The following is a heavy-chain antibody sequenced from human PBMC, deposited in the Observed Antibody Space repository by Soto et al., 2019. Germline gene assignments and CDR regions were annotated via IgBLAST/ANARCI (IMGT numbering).Heavy chain of an antibody. Sequence: EVQLVESGGGLVQPGRSLRLSCAASGFTFDDYAMHWVRQAPGKGLEWVSGISWNSGSIGYADSVKGRFTISRDNAKNSLYLQMNSLRAEDTALYYCAKDPPRGIAVAGGGSLTDAFDIWGQGTMVTVSS. CDR1: GFTFDDYA. J-gene: IGHJ3*02. CDR3: AKDPPRGIAVAGGGSLTDAFDI. D-gene: IGHD6-19*01. CDR2: ISWNSGSI. V-gene: IGHV3-9*01.